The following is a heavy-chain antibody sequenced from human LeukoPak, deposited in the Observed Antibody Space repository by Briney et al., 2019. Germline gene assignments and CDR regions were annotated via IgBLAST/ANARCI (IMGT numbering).Heavy chain of an antibody. D-gene: IGHD6-19*01. CDR1: GFTFSDSFSNYG. CDR3: AGVPVAGPFDY. Sequence: PGGSLRLSCAASGFTFSDSFSNYGMNWVRQAPGKGLEWVSSISSSSNDIYYADSVKGRFTISRDNAKNSLYLQMNSLRAEDTAVYYCAGVPVAGPFDYWGQGTLVTVSS. J-gene: IGHJ4*02. V-gene: IGHV3-21*01. CDR2: ISSSSNDI.